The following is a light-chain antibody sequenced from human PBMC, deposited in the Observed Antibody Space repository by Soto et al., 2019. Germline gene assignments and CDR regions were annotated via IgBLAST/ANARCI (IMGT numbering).Light chain of an antibody. CDR3: RSYTSASTYV. Sequence: QSALTQPASVSGSPGQSITISCTGTSSDVGGYKYVSWYQHHPGKAPKLMIYEVSNRPSGVSNRFSGSKSGNTASLTISGLQAEDEADYYCRSYTSASTYVFGTGTKLTVL. J-gene: IGLJ1*01. V-gene: IGLV2-14*01. CDR1: SSDVGGYKY. CDR2: EVS.